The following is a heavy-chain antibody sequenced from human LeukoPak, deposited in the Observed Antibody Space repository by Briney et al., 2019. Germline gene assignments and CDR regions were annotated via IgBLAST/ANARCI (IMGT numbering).Heavy chain of an antibody. V-gene: IGHV3-23*01. CDR2: IGDSGSGG. CDR1: GFTFTNYA. D-gene: IGHD4-23*01. J-gene: IGHJ4*02. CDR3: SRIKYGGNSGYHFDY. Sequence: GGSLRLSCAASGFTFTNYAMSWIRQAPGKRLEWVSTIGDSGSGGSYADSVRGRFTISRDNSKNIVYLQMHSLRVDDSAVYYCSRIKYGGNSGYHFDYWGQGTLVTVSS.